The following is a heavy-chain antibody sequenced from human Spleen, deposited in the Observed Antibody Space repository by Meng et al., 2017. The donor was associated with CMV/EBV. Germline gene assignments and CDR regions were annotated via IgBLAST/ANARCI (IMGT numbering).Heavy chain of an antibody. Sequence: SETLSLTCSVSGGSINSGDYYWSWIRQSPGKGLEWIGYIYHSGSTYYNPSLKNRLIMSIDTSKNQFSLKLSSVTAADTAVYYCATETGKGAFDIWGQGTMVTVSS. D-gene: IGHD1-1*01. J-gene: IGHJ3*02. V-gene: IGHV4-30-4*08. CDR3: ATETGKGAFDI. CDR2: IYHSGST. CDR1: GGSINSGDYY.